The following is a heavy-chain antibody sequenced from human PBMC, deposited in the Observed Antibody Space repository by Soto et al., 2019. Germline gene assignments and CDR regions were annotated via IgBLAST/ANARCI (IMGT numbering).Heavy chain of an antibody. CDR3: ALGEPGGMDV. J-gene: IGHJ6*02. CDR2: IIPILGIA. D-gene: IGHD1-1*01. CDR1: GGTFSSYT. Sequence: QVQLVQSGAEVKKPGSSVKVSCKASGGTFSSYTISWVRQAPGQGLGWMGRIIPILGIANYAQKFQGRVTITADKSTSTAYMELSSLRSEDTAVYYCALGEPGGMDVWGQGTTVTVSS. V-gene: IGHV1-69*02.